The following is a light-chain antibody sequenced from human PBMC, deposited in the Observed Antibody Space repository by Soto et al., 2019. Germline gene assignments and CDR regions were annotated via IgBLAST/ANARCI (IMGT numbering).Light chain of an antibody. Sequence: QSVLTQPPSVSGAPGQRVAISCTGSSSNIGAGQDVHWYQQIPGKAPKLLIYGNYNRPSGVSDRFSGSKSGASGSLVITGLQAEDEADYYCQSYDISLSGSVFGGGTKVIVL. V-gene: IGLV1-40*01. CDR3: QSYDISLSGSV. CDR1: SSNIGAGQD. CDR2: GNY. J-gene: IGLJ2*01.